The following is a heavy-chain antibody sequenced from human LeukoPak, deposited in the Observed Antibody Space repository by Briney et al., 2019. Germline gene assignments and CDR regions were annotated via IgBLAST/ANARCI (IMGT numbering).Heavy chain of an antibody. CDR2: INTNTGNP. Sequence: ASVKVSCKASGYTFTNLGINWVRQPPGQGLDWVGWINTNTGNPTYVQGFAGRFVFSLDTSVNTAYLQINSLKAEDTAVYYCARDPLLRAFDIWGQGTMVTVSS. V-gene: IGHV7-4-1*02. D-gene: IGHD1-26*01. CDR3: ARDPLLRAFDI. CDR1: GYTFTNLG. J-gene: IGHJ3*02.